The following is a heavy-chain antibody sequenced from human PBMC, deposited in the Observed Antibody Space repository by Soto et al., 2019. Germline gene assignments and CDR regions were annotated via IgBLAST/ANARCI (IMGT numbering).Heavy chain of an antibody. J-gene: IGHJ4*02. CDR3: AIMQEDYRVYY. V-gene: IGHV1-3*01. CDR2: INAGNGNT. D-gene: IGHD4-4*01. Sequence: QVQLVQSGAEVKKPGASVQVSCKASGYTFTSYAMHWVRQAPGQRLEWMGWINAGNGNTKYSQKFQDRVTITRDTPASRAYMELRSLRSEDTAVYYCAIMQEDYRVYYWGQGTLVTVS. CDR1: GYTFTSYA.